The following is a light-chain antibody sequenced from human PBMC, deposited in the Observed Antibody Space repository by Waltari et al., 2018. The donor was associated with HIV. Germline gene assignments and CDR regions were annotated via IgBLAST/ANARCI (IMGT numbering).Light chain of an antibody. V-gene: IGLV3-25*03. CDR3: QSADSIGTSWV. Sequence: SYELTQPPSVSVSPGQTARIPCSGDALPKQYAYWYQQKPGQAPVLVIYKDSERPSGIPERFSGSSSGTTVTLTISGVQAEDEADYYCQSADSIGTSWVFGGGTKLTVL. CDR2: KDS. CDR1: ALPKQY. J-gene: IGLJ3*02.